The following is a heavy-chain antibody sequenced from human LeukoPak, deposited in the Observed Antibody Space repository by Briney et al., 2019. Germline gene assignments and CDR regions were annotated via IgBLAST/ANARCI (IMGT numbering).Heavy chain of an antibody. D-gene: IGHD5-18*01. J-gene: IGHJ4*02. CDR1: GFTFSSYW. V-gene: IGHV3-74*01. CDR2: INSDGSST. CDR3: AKRGYSYRDHYFDY. Sequence: GGSLRLSCAASGFTFSSYWMHWFRQAPGKGLVWVSRINSDGSSTSYADSVKGRFTISGDNAKNTLYLQMNSLRAEDTAVYYCAKRGYSYRDHYFDYWGQGTLVTVSS.